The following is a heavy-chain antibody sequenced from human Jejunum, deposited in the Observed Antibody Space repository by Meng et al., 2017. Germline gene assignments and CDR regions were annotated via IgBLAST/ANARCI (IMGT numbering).Heavy chain of an antibody. Sequence: QVQLVQAGAEVKKPGASVKVSCKASGYTFTNYAMNWVRQAPGQRLEWMGWINAGSGYTQYSQKFQGRVTLTRDTPASTSYMELRSLRSEDTAVYYCARERELGVAAYFDFWGQGTLVTVSS. V-gene: IGHV1-3*01. CDR2: INAGSGYT. CDR3: ARERELGVAAYFDF. D-gene: IGHD1-7*01. CDR1: GYTFTNYA. J-gene: IGHJ4*02.